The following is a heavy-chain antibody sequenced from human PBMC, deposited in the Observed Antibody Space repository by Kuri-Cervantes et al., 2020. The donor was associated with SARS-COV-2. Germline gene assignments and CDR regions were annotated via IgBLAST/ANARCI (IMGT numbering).Heavy chain of an antibody. D-gene: IGHD2-2*01. CDR3: TTPYCSSTSCYYEGSDAFDI. Sequence: GESLKISCTASGFTFGDYAMSWVRQAPGKGLEWVGFIRSKAYGGTTEYAASVKGRFTISRDDSKNTLYLQMNSLKTEDTAVYYCTTPYCSSTSCYYEGSDAFDIWGQGTMVTVSS. CDR2: IRSKAYGGTT. J-gene: IGHJ3*02. CDR1: GFTFGDYA. V-gene: IGHV3-49*04.